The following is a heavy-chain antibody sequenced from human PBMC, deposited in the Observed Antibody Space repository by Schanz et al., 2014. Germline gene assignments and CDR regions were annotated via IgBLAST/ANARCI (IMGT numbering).Heavy chain of an antibody. V-gene: IGHV7-4-1*02. CDR3: ARDPYSSGWGSFDY. CDR1: GYPFTNYA. D-gene: IGHD6-19*01. J-gene: IGHJ4*02. CDR2: INTHTGIP. Sequence: QVQLVQSGAEVKKPGASVNISCKASGYPFTNYAMNWVRQAPGQGLEWMGWINTHTGIPTYAQGFTGRFVFSLDTSVSTAYLQFSSLKAEDTAVYFCARDPYSSGWGSFDYWGQGTLVTVSS.